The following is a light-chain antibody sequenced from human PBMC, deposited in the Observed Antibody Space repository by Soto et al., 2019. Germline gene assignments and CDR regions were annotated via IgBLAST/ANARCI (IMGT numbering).Light chain of an antibody. CDR2: AAS. Sequence: DIQMTQSPSSLSASVGDRVTITCRASQSISSYLNWYQQKPGKAPKLLIYAASSLQSGVPSRFSGSGSGTXXXLTISSLQPEDFATYYCQQSYSTPRTFGPGTKVDIK. CDR3: QQSYSTPRT. CDR1: QSISSY. V-gene: IGKV1-39*01. J-gene: IGKJ3*01.